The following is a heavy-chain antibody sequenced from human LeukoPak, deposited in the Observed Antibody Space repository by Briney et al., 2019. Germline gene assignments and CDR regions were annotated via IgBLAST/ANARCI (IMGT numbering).Heavy chain of an antibody. J-gene: IGHJ4*02. D-gene: IGHD1-7*01. Sequence: GGSLRLSCAASGFTFSSSAMSWVRQAPGKGLYWVSAISGSGTGTYYADSVKGRFTISRDKSKNTLYLQMNSLRAEDTAVYYCAKEGGTRTRFDYWGQGTLVTVSS. CDR3: AKEGGTRTRFDY. CDR2: ISGSGTGT. CDR1: GFTFSSSA. V-gene: IGHV3-23*01.